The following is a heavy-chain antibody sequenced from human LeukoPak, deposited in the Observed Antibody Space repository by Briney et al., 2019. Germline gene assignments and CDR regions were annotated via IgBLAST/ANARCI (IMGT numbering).Heavy chain of an antibody. CDR1: GYSFSSYW. J-gene: IGHJ4*02. CDR2: IYPADSDT. Sequence: GESLKISCKGSGYSFSSYWIGWVRQMPGKGLEWMGIIYPADSDTRYSPSFQGQVTISVDKSITTAYLQWSSLKAPDTAMYYCARRRDLYSGSYYPFDYWGQGTLVTVSS. CDR3: ARRRDLYSGSYYPFDY. V-gene: IGHV5-51*01. D-gene: IGHD1-26*01.